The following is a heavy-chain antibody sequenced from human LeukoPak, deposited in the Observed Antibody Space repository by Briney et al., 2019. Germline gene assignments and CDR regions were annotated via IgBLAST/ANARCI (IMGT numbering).Heavy chain of an antibody. J-gene: IGHJ3*02. CDR1: GGTFSRYA. V-gene: IGHV1-69*04. CDR3: ARDSYYDFWSGYVPCNAFDI. D-gene: IGHD3-3*01. Sequence: SVKVSCKASGGTFSRYAISWVRQAPGQGLEWVGRIIPILGIANYAQKFQGRVTITADKSTSTAYMELRSLRSEDTDVYYCARDSYYDFWSGYVPCNAFDIWGQGTMVTVSS. CDR2: IIPILGIA.